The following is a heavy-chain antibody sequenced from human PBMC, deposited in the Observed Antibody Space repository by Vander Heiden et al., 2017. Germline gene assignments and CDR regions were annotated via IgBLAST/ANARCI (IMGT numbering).Heavy chain of an antibody. J-gene: IGHJ4*02. Sequence: EVQLVESGGGVVRPGGSLRLSCAASGFNFDDYGMNWVRQGPGKGLEWVSGINWNGGGTDYADFVKGRFTISRDNAKNSLFLEMDDLRADDTAMYHCARDRQAGCVGSGCSTDYWGQGTQVSVS. CDR3: ARDRQAGCVGSGCSTDY. D-gene: IGHD6-19*01. CDR1: GFNFDDYG. V-gene: IGHV3-20*01. CDR2: INWNGGGT.